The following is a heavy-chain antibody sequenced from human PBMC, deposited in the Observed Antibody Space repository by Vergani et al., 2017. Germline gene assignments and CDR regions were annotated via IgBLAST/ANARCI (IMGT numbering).Heavy chain of an antibody. CDR1: GFTFNQYG. CDR3: ARDLRLLYNRFDP. J-gene: IGHJ5*02. D-gene: IGHD1-14*01. Sequence: VQLVESGGGLVQPGGSLTLSCAASGFTFNQYGMHWVRQAPGKGLEWVAVTWYDGNNKQYADSVKGRFTISRDNSKSTMYLQMNSLRDEDTGVYYCARDLRLLYNRFDPWGQGTLVTVSS. V-gene: IGHV3-33*08. CDR2: TWYDGNNK.